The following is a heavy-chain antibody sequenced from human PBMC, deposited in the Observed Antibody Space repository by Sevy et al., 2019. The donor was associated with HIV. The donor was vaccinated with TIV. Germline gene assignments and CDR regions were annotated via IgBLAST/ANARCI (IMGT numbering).Heavy chain of an antibody. D-gene: IGHD3-10*01. Sequence: SGPTLVKPTQTLTLTCTFSGFSLSTSGVGVGWIRQPPGKALEWLALIYWNDDKRYSPSLKSRLTTTKDTSKNQVVLTMTNMDPVDTATYYCAHSRENTQRGYYYYYGMDVWGQGTTVTVSS. V-gene: IGHV2-5*01. CDR3: AHSRENTQRGYYYYYGMDV. J-gene: IGHJ6*02. CDR1: GFSLSTSGVG. CDR2: IYWNDDK.